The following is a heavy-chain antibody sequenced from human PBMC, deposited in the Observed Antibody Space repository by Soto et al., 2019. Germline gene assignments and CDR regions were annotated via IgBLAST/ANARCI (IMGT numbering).Heavy chain of an antibody. V-gene: IGHV3-33*01. CDR3: ARDVDKTNHLNWFDP. J-gene: IGHJ5*02. Sequence: QVQVVESGGGVVQPGRSLRLSCEVSGFSLSRYGMHWVRQAPGKGLEWVAVIWYHGTTKNYADSVKGRFTISRDISKNTVYLQMESVEVEDTAVYYCARDVDKTNHLNWFDPWGQGVMVTVSS. CDR1: GFSLSRYG. D-gene: IGHD5-12*01. CDR2: IWYHGTTK.